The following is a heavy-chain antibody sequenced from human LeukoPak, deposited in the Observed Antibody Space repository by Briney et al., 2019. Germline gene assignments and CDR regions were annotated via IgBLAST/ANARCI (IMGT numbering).Heavy chain of an antibody. V-gene: IGHV3-7*03. D-gene: IGHD3-16*01. CDR3: ARDPGWGALDY. CDR2: INTDGSET. Sequence: GGSLRLSCAASGFTFSASWMTWIRQAPGKGLGWVASINTDGSETYPVDSVKGRFTVSRDNVKNTLYLQMDSLRAEDTAVYYCARDPGWGALDYWGRGTLVTVSS. CDR1: GFTFSASW. J-gene: IGHJ4*02.